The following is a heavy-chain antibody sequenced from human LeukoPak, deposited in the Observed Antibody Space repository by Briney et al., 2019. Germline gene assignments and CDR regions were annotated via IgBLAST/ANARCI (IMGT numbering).Heavy chain of an antibody. D-gene: IGHD3-10*01. Sequence: GGSLRLSCEASGFTFSSNWMSWVRQAPGKGLEWVANIKQDGSEKYYVDSVKGRFTISRDNAKNSLYLQMNSLRAEDTAVYYCASFYGSGSFYAFYYYGVDVWGQGTTVTVSS. CDR2: IKQDGSEK. V-gene: IGHV3-7*01. J-gene: IGHJ6*02. CDR3: ASFYGSGSFYAFYYYGVDV. CDR1: GFTFSSNW.